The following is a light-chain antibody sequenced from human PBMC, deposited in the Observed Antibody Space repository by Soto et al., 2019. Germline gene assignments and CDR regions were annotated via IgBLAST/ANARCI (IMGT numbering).Light chain of an antibody. CDR3: QQYDNWPWT. CDR1: QSISAT. J-gene: IGKJ1*01. V-gene: IGKV3-15*01. CDR2: GAS. Sequence: ILMTQSPATLSVSPGGRATLSCRASQSISATLAWYQQKHGQPPRLLIHGASTRDTGLSARFSGSGSGTDFTLTVSRLQSEDFEVYYCQQYDNWPWTFGQGTKVDIK.